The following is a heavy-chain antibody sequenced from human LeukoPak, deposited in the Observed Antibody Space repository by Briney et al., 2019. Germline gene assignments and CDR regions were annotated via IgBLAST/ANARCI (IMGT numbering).Heavy chain of an antibody. Sequence: GGSLRLSCAASGFTFSSYAMHWVRQAPGKGLEYVSAISSNGGSTYYANSEKGRFTISRDNSKNTLYLQMGSLRAEDMAVYYCATVGAKNYWGQGTLVTVSS. V-gene: IGHV3-64*01. CDR2: ISSNGGST. CDR3: ATVGAKNY. J-gene: IGHJ4*02. D-gene: IGHD1-26*01. CDR1: GFTFSSYA.